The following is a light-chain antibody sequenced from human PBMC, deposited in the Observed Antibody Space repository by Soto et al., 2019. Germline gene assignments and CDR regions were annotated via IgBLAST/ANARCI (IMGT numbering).Light chain of an antibody. CDR2: DVS. J-gene: IGLJ2*01. Sequence: QSALTQPASVSGSPGQSITISCTGTSSDVGGYNYVSWYQQHPGKAPKLMIYDVSNRPSGVSNRFSGSKSGNTASLTISGLQAEDGADYYCSSYTSSSRLYVVFGGGTQLTVL. CDR1: SSDVGGYNY. V-gene: IGLV2-14*01. CDR3: SSYTSSSRLYVV.